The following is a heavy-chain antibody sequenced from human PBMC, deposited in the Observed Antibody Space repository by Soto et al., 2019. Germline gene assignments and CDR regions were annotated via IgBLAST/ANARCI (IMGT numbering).Heavy chain of an antibody. V-gene: IGHV3-15*01. D-gene: IGHD6-13*01. CDR3: TTDWDSSSSY. Sequence: EVQLVESGGGLVKPGGSLRLSCAASGFTFSNAWMSWVRQAQGQGLEWVGRIKSKTDGGTTDYAAPVKGRFTSSRDDSKNTLYLQMNSLKTEDTAVYYCTTDWDSSSSYWGQGTLVTVSS. CDR1: GFTFSNAW. CDR2: IKSKTDGGTT. J-gene: IGHJ4*02.